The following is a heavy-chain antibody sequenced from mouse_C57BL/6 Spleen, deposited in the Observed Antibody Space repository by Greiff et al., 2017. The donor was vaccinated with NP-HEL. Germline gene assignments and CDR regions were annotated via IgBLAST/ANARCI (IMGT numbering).Heavy chain of an antibody. Sequence: EVMLVESGGGLVKPGGSLKLSCAASGFTFSDYGMHWVRQAPEKGLEWVAYISSGSSTIYYADTVKGRFTISRDNAKNTLFLQMTSLRSEDTAMYYCARAPAYDDDEGLAYWGQGTLVTVSA. J-gene: IGHJ3*01. D-gene: IGHD2-4*01. CDR2: ISSGSSTI. CDR1: GFTFSDYG. CDR3: ARAPAYDDDEGLAY. V-gene: IGHV5-17*01.